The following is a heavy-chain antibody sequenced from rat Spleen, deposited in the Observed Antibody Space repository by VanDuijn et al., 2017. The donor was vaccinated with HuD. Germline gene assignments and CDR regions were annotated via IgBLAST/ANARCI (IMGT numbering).Heavy chain of an antibody. Sequence: EVQLMESGGGLVQPGRSLKLSCAASGFTFSDYYMAWVRQAPKKGLEWVASISYEGSGTYYGDSVKGRFTISRDNAKSTLYLQMNSLRSEDTATYYCARPHSSHYVMDAWGQGASVTVSS. CDR3: ARPHSSHYVMDA. D-gene: IGHD1-8*01. J-gene: IGHJ4*01. CDR2: ISYEGSGT. CDR1: GFTFSDYY. V-gene: IGHV5-22*01.